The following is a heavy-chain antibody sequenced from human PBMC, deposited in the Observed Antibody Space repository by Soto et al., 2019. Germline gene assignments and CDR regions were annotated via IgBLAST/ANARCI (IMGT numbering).Heavy chain of an antibody. Sequence: SVKVSCKASGYIFTDYYMHWVRQAPGQGLEWMGRIIPILGLPNHAQKFRDRVTISADKPTDTAYLEMNSLRPEDTAVYYCAFDVQTGVVYFDNWGQGTLVTVS. CDR1: GYIFTDYY. V-gene: IGHV1-69*02. D-gene: IGHD2-21*01. J-gene: IGHJ4*02. CDR2: IIPILGLP. CDR3: AFDVQTGVVYFDN.